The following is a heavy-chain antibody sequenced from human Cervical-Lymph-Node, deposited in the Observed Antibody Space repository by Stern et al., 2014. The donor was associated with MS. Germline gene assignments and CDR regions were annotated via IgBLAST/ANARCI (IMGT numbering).Heavy chain of an antibody. V-gene: IGHV3-33*01. J-gene: IGHJ4*02. CDR2: IWDDGSNQ. CDR1: GFIFSNYG. D-gene: IGHD1-1*01. CDR3: TRGRTTMALDY. Sequence: QVQLVQSGGGVVQPGRSLRLSCAASGFIFSNYGMHWVRQAPGKGLGWVAIIWDDGSNQYYADSVKGRFSISRDNSKNTLYLQMNSLRAEDTGVYYCTRGRTTMALDYWGQGTLVTVSS.